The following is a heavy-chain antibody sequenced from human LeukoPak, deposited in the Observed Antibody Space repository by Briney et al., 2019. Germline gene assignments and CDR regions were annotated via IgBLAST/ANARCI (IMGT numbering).Heavy chain of an antibody. V-gene: IGHV3-23*01. CDR1: GFTFSSYA. Sequence: QSGGSLRLSCAASGFTFSSYAMSWVRQAPGKGLEWVSAISGSGGSTYYADSVKGRFTISRDNSKNTLYLQMTSLTAEDTAVYYCAKDQLWLQFDYWGQGTLVTVAS. D-gene: IGHD5-18*01. J-gene: IGHJ4*02. CDR3: AKDQLWLQFDY. CDR2: ISGSGGST.